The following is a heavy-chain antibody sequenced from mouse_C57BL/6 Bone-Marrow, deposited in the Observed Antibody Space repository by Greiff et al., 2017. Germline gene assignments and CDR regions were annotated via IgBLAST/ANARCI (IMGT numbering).Heavy chain of an antibody. CDR3: ALGRAWFAY. V-gene: IGHV1-66*01. Sequence: VKLLESGPELVKPGASVKISCKASGYSFTSYYIHWVKQRPGQGLEWIGWIYPGSGNTKYNEKFKGKATLPADTSSSTAYMQLSSLTSEDSAVYYGALGRAWFAYWGQGTLVTVSA. J-gene: IGHJ3*01. CDR1: GYSFTSYY. D-gene: IGHD4-1*01. CDR2: IYPGSGNT.